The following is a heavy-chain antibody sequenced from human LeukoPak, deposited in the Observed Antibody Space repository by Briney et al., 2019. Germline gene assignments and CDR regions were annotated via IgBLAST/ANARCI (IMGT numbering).Heavy chain of an antibody. CDR1: GFTFSSYA. V-gene: IGHV3-23*01. Sequence: PGGSLRLSCAASGFTFSSYAMSWVRQAPGKGLEWVSAISGSGGSTYYADSVKGRFTISRDNAMNSLSLEMSSLRVEDTAIYYCAGSEYWKGGYLDTWGQGTLVSVSS. CDR3: AGSEYWKGGYLDT. CDR2: ISGSGGST. J-gene: IGHJ5*02. D-gene: IGHD2-21*01.